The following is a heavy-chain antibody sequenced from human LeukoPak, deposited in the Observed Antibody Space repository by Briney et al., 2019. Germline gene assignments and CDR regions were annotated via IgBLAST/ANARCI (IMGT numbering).Heavy chain of an antibody. Sequence: GGSLRLSCAASGFTFSSYGMHWVRQAPGKGLEWVANIKQDGSEKYYVDSVKGRFTISRDNAKNSLYLQMNSLRAEDTAVYYCARSHYYGSGSYSAYWGQGTLVTVSS. V-gene: IGHV3-7*01. D-gene: IGHD3-10*01. J-gene: IGHJ4*02. CDR1: GFTFSSYG. CDR3: ARSHYYGSGSYSAY. CDR2: IKQDGSEK.